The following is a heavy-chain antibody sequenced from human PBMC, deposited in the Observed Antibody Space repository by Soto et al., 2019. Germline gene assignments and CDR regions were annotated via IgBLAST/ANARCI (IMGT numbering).Heavy chain of an antibody. J-gene: IGHJ5*02. CDR1: GFTFSSYA. CDR3: AKDRASPANTVRFDP. D-gene: IGHD2-2*01. CDR2: ISGSGGST. V-gene: IGHV3-23*01. Sequence: GGSLRLSCAASGFTFSSYAMSWVRQAPEKGLEWVSSISGSGGSTYYADAVKGRFTISRDNSKNTVYLQMNSLRVEDTAVYYCAKDRASPANTVRFDPWGQGTLVTVSS.